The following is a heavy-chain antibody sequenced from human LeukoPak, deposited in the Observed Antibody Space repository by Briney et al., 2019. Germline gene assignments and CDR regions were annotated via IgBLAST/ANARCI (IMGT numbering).Heavy chain of an antibody. CDR2: ISAYNGNT. CDR3: ARVWVTMVRGVIGPYWFDP. CDR1: GYTFTSYG. D-gene: IGHD3-10*01. V-gene: IGHV1-18*01. Sequence: ASVKVSCKASGYTFTSYGISWVRQAPGQGLEWMGWISAYNGNTNYAQKLQGRVTMTTDTSTSTAYMELRSLRSDDTAVYYCARVWVTMVRGVIGPYWFDPWGQGTLVTVSS. J-gene: IGHJ5*02.